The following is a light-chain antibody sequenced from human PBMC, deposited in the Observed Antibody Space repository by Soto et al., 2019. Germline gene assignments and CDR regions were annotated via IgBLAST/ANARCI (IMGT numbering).Light chain of an antibody. J-gene: IGLJ2*01. Sequence: QSVLTQPPSASGTPGQRVMMSCSGSTSNIRRHTVNWYQQLPGAAPKLMIYEGSKRPSGVSNRFSGSKSGNTASLTISGLQAEDEADYYCCSYAGSSTVVFGGGTKVTVL. CDR1: TSNIRRHT. V-gene: IGLV2-23*01. CDR2: EGS. CDR3: CSYAGSSTVV.